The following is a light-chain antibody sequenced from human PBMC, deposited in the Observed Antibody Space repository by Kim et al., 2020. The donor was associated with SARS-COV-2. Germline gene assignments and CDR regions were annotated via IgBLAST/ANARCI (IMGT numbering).Light chain of an antibody. CDR3: NSRDSSGNHVV. CDR2: GKN. Sequence: SSELTQDHAVSVALGQTVRITCQGDSLRSYYASWYQQKPGQAPVLVIYGKNNRPSGITDRFSGSSSGNTASLTITGAQAEDEADYYCNSRDSSGNHVVFGGGTQLTVL. J-gene: IGLJ2*01. CDR1: SLRSYY. V-gene: IGLV3-19*01.